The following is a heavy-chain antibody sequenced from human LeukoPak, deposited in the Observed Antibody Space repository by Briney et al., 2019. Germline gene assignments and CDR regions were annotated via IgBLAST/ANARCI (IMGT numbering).Heavy chain of an antibody. CDR3: ARERRIVWSTDY. CDR2: IYTNGNI. J-gene: IGHJ4*02. Sequence: SETLSLTCTVSGGSISSGPYYWSWIRQPAGKGLEWIGRIYTNGNIDYNPSLKSRVTISGDTSKNQFSLNLTTVTAADTALYFCARERRIVWSTDYWGQGALVIVSS. D-gene: IGHD1-26*01. CDR1: GGSISSGPYY. V-gene: IGHV4-61*02.